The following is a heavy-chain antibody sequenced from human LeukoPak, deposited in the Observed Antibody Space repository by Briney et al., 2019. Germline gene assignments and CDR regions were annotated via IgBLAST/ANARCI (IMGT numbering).Heavy chain of an antibody. CDR2: ISYDGSNK. CDR3: AKVGIVVVPAAIGY. Sequence: GGSLRLSCAASGFTFSSYAMHWVRQAPGKGLEWVAVISYDGSNKYYADSVKGRFTISRDNSKNTLYLQMNSLRAEDTAVYYCAKVGIVVVPAAIGYWGQGTLVTVSS. J-gene: IGHJ4*02. CDR1: GFTFSSYA. D-gene: IGHD2-2*01. V-gene: IGHV3-30-3*01.